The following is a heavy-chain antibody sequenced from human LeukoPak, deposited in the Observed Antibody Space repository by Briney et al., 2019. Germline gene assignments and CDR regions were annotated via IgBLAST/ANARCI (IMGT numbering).Heavy chain of an antibody. D-gene: IGHD3-10*01. CDR1: GFTFSSYS. CDR3: ARAGFTFSDYFGSFFDY. CDR2: ISSSSSTI. Sequence: GGSLSLSCAASGFTFSSYSLNWVGRAPGRGREGFSHISSSSSTIYYADSVKGRFTISRDNAKNSLYLQMNSLRAEDTAVYYCARAGFTFSDYFGSFFDYWGQGTLVTVSS. J-gene: IGHJ4*02. V-gene: IGHV3-48*01.